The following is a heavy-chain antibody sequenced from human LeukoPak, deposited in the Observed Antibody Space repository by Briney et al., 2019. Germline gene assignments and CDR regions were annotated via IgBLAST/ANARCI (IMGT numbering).Heavy chain of an antibody. Sequence: PGGSLRLSCAASGFTFSSYGMHWVRQAPGKGLEWVAVIWYDGSNKYYADSVKGRFTISRDNFKNTLYLQMTSRRAEDTAVYYCARDEPQQSLDYWGQGTLVTVSS. CDR3: ARDEPQQSLDY. J-gene: IGHJ4*02. D-gene: IGHD6-13*01. V-gene: IGHV3-33*01. CDR1: GFTFSSYG. CDR2: IWYDGSNK.